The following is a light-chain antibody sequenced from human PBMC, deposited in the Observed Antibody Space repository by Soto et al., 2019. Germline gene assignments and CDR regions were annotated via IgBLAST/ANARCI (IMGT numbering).Light chain of an antibody. CDR2: DVS. CDR1: SSDVGGHNY. Sequence: QSVLTQPRSVSGSPGQSVTISCTGTSSDVGGHNYVSWYQQHPGKAPKLMIYDVSKRPSGVPDRFSGSKSGNTASLTISGLQAEDEADYYCCSYAGSYTSLYVFGTGTKV. CDR3: CSYAGSYTSLYV. J-gene: IGLJ1*01. V-gene: IGLV2-11*01.